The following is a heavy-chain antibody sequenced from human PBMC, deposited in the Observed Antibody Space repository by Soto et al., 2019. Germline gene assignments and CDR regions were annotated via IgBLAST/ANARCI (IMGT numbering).Heavy chain of an antibody. J-gene: IGHJ6*03. CDR1: GGSIRSYC. Sequence: QVQLQESGPTLVKPSETLSLTCTVSGGSIRSYCWTWIRQPPGEGLEWIGCICNSGTTNYNPSLTRRVAISIDTRKTQFSLQLSSVTVADTAFYYGAGGGSIVVAQRRLMDFWGKGPTVTVSS. CDR2: ICNSGTT. CDR3: AGGGSIVVAQRRLMDF. V-gene: IGHV4-59*03. D-gene: IGHD3-22*01.